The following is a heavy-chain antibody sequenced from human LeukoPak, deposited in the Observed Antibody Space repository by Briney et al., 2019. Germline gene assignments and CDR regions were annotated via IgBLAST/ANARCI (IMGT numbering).Heavy chain of an antibody. CDR2: ISSSSSYI. CDR3: ARSGVPATLVGWFDP. Sequence: GGSLTLSCAASGFTFSSYSMNWVRQAPGKGLEWVSSISSSSSYIYYADSVKGRFTISRDNAKNSLYMQMNSLRAEDTAVYYCARSGVPATLVGWFDPWGQGTLVTVSS. CDR1: GFTFSSYS. J-gene: IGHJ5*02. D-gene: IGHD2-2*01. V-gene: IGHV3-21*01.